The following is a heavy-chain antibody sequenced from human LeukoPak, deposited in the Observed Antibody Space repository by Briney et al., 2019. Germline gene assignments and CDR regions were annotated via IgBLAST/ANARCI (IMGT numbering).Heavy chain of an antibody. CDR2: INHSGST. J-gene: IGHJ6*02. D-gene: IGHD3-22*01. Sequence: SETLSLTCAVYGGSFSGYYWSWIRQPPGRGLEWIGEINHSGSTNYNPSLKSRVTISVDTSKNQFSLKLSSVTAADTAVYYCARGPILYYDTRLIYGMDVWGQGTTVTVSS. V-gene: IGHV4-34*01. CDR1: GGSFSGYY. CDR3: ARGPILYYDTRLIYGMDV.